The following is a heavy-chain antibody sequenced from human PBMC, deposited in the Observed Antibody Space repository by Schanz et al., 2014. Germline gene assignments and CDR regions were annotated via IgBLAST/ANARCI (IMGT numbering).Heavy chain of an antibody. CDR1: GYIFINSG. J-gene: IGHJ4*02. CDR3: ARSAGRDFWSGYYTRFDY. CDR2: ISVYNHNK. Sequence: QIQLVQSGPEVKKPGATVKVSCKASGYIFINSGISWVRQAPGQGLEWMGWISVYNHNKEYDQKFQGRVTMTTDTSTSTAYMALRSLRSDDTAMYYCARSAGRDFWSGYYTRFDYWGQGTLXTVSS. D-gene: IGHD3-3*01. V-gene: IGHV1-18*01.